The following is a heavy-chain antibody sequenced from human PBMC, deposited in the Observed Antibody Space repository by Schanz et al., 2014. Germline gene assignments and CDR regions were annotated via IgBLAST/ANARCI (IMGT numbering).Heavy chain of an antibody. CDR2: ISGGGGST. V-gene: IGHV3-23*04. CDR1: GFTFSNYA. CDR3: GSRGPESYYDY. J-gene: IGHJ4*02. Sequence: EVQLVESGGGLVQPGGSLRLSCAASGFTFSNYAMSWVRQAPGKGLEWVSSISGGGGSTHYADSVKGRFYISRDKFKNALYLQMNSLRAEDTAVYYCGSRGPESYYDYWGQGTLVTVSS. D-gene: IGHD3-10*01.